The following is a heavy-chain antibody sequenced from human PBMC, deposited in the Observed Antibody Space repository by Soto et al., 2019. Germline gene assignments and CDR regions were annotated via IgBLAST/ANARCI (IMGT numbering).Heavy chain of an antibody. Sequence: QLQLQESGSGLVKPSQTLSLTCTVSGDSISSHHLSWIRQPPGKGLEWIGYIYHTGRAFYNSSLKSRVSMSVDNSKNQISLNLRSVTAADTAVYYCFRDTGYGTLDYWGQGTLVTVSS. CDR3: FRDTGYGTLDY. D-gene: IGHD5-18*01. J-gene: IGHJ4*02. V-gene: IGHV4-30-2*01. CDR1: GDSISSHH. CDR2: IYHTGRA.